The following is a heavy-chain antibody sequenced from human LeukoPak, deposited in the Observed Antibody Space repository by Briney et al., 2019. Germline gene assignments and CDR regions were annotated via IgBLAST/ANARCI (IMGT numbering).Heavy chain of an antibody. CDR2: IIPILGIA. J-gene: IGHJ5*02. V-gene: IGHV1-69*04. D-gene: IGHD2-21*01. Sequence: GASVKVSCKASGGTFSSYTISWVRQAPGQGLEWMGRIIPILGIANYAQKFQGRVTITADKSTSTAYMELSSLRSEDTAVYYCARERGCGGDCFGFDPWGQGTLVTVSS. CDR3: ARERGCGGDCFGFDP. CDR1: GGTFSSYT.